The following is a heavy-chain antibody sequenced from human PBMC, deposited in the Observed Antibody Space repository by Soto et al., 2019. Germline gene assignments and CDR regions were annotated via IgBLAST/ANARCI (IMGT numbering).Heavy chain of an antibody. CDR1: GGSISSSSYY. D-gene: IGHD3-3*01. CDR3: ARRPIRFRAYYYYYGMDV. CDR2: IYYSGST. J-gene: IGHJ6*02. Sequence: SETLSLTCTVSGGSISSSSYYWGWIRQPPGKGLEWIGSIYYSGSTYYNPSLKSRVTISVDTSKNQFSLKLSSVTAADTAVYYCARRPIRFRAYYYYYGMDVWGQGTTVTGSS. V-gene: IGHV4-39*01.